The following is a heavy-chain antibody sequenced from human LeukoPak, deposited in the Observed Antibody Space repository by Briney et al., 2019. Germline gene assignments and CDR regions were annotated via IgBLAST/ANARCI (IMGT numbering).Heavy chain of an antibody. J-gene: IGHJ2*01. CDR2: IYPDDSDT. V-gene: IGHV5-51*01. CDR3: ARRGYCSGGSCFWYFDL. Sequence: GESLRISCKGSGYSFTTYWIGWVRQMPGKGLEWMGIIYPDDSDTKYSPSFQGQVTISADKSISTAYLQWSSLKASDTARYYCARRGYCSGGSCFWYFDLWGRGTLVTVSS. D-gene: IGHD2-15*01. CDR1: GYSFTTYW.